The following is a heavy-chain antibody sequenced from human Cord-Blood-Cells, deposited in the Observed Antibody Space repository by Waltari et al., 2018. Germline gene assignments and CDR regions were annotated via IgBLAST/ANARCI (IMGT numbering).Heavy chain of an antibody. CDR2: IYYSGST. CDR3: ARSSLMGPRDY. V-gene: IGHV4-31*03. Sequence: QVQLQESGPGLVKPSPTLSLPCTVSGGSISSGGYYWRWLRQHPGKALEWIGYIYYSGSTYYNPSLKSRVTISVDTSKNQFSLKLSSVTAADTAVYYCARSSLMGPRDYWGQGTLVTVSS. CDR1: GGSISSGGYY. J-gene: IGHJ4*02.